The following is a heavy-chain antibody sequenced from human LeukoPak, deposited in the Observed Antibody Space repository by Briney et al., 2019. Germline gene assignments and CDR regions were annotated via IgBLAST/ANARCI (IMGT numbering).Heavy chain of an antibody. Sequence: GGSLRLSCAASGFTFSVYYMSWIRQAPGKGLEGVSYISSSGSTIYYADSVKGRFTISRDNAKNSLYLQMNSLRAEDTAVYYCAREGPIYDFWSGYYTPPHYGMDVWGQGTTVTVSS. CDR3: AREGPIYDFWSGYYTPPHYGMDV. CDR2: ISSSGSTI. J-gene: IGHJ6*01. D-gene: IGHD3-3*01. CDR1: GFTFSVYY. V-gene: IGHV3-11*01.